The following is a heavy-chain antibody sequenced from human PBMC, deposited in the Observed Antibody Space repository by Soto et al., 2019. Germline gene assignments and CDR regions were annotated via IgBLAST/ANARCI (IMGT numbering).Heavy chain of an antibody. CDR2: IYYSGST. J-gene: IGHJ4*02. Sequence: QVQLQESGPGLVKPSETLSLTCTVSGGSISSYYWSWIRQPPGKGLEWIGYIYYSGSTNYNPSLKSRVTISVDTSKNQFSLKLSSVTAADTAVYYCVRAPYSSGWYGYWGQGTLVTVSS. D-gene: IGHD6-19*01. CDR3: VRAPYSSGWYGY. CDR1: GGSISSYY. V-gene: IGHV4-59*01.